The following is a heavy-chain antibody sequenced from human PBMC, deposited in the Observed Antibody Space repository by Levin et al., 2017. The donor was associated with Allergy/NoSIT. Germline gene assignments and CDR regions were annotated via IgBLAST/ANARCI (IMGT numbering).Heavy chain of an antibody. Sequence: GESLKISCKASGYTFTSYDINWVRQATGQGLEWMGWMNPNSGNTGYAQKFQGRVTMTRNTSISTAYMELSSLRSEDTAVYYCARGAVLRFLEREVKKGRTWAGLSGNWFDPWGQGTLVTVSS. CDR2: MNPNSGNT. J-gene: IGHJ5*02. V-gene: IGHV1-8*01. CDR1: GYTFTSYD. CDR3: ARGAVLRFLEREVKKGRTWAGLSGNWFDP. D-gene: IGHD3-3*01.